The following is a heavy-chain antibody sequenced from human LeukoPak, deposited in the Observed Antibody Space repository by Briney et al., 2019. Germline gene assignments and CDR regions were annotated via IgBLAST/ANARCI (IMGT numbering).Heavy chain of an antibody. CDR1: GFTFSSYG. D-gene: IGHD5-18*01. Sequence: GGSPRLSCGASGFTFSSYGMSWVRQAPGKGLEWVSSISTSDGTTYYADSVKGRFTISRDNSKNTLYLQMNSLRAEDAAIYYCAKGRTGFSYGYGIDYWGQGTLVTVSS. CDR2: ISTSDGTT. CDR3: AKGRTGFSYGYGIDY. J-gene: IGHJ4*02. V-gene: IGHV3-23*01.